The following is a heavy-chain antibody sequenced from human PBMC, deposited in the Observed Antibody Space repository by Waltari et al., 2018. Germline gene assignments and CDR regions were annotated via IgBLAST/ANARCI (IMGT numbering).Heavy chain of an antibody. J-gene: IGHJ4*02. D-gene: IGHD2-2*01. CDR3: AKDWGDNMLAMFDY. CDR2: INWNSGTI. CDR1: GFTFDNYE. V-gene: IGHV3-9*01. Sequence: EVQLVESGGGLVQPGRSLRLSCAASGFTFDNYEMHWVLQAPGKGLEWGSGINWNSGTIDYADSVKGRFTISRDNAKNSLYLQMNSLRPEDTALYYCAKDWGDNMLAMFDYWGQGTLVTVSS.